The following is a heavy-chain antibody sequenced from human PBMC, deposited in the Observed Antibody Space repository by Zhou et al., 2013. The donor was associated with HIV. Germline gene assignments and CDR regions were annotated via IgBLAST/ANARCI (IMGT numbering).Heavy chain of an antibody. CDR2: IIPIFGTA. D-gene: IGHD2-2*01. Sequence: QVQLVQSGAEVKKPGSSVKVSCKASGGTFSSYAISWVRQAPGQGLEWMGGIIPIFGTANYAQKFQGRVTITTDESTSTAYMELSSLRSEDTAVYYCARGEIVVVPAAIGYYYYYMDVWGKGTTVNRLL. J-gene: IGHJ6*03. CDR1: GGTFSSYA. V-gene: IGHV1-69*05. CDR3: ARGEIVVVPAAIGYYYYYMDV.